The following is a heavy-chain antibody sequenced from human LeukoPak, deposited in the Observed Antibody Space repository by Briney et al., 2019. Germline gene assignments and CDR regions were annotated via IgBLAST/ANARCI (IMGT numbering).Heavy chain of an antibody. Sequence: GGSLRLSCAASGFTFSSNWMTWVRQAPGKGLEWVANINPDGSDKYYVDSVKGRFTISRDNVKNSLYLQMSSLRAEDTAVYYCARDFDWGQGTLVTVSS. CDR2: INPDGSDK. J-gene: IGHJ4*02. CDR1: GFTFSSNW. CDR3: ARDFD. V-gene: IGHV3-7*05.